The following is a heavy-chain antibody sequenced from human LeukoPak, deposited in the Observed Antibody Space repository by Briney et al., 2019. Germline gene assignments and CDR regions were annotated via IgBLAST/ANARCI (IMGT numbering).Heavy chain of an antibody. CDR2: IHNSGTT. V-gene: IGHV4-34*01. J-gene: IGHJ4*02. D-gene: IGHD3-10*01. CDR3: ARRYYYNLGSFPFDF. Sequence: SETLSLTCAVSGGPFSGYFWSWIRQPPGKGLEWIGEIHNSGTTNYNPSLNSRVTISEDPSKNQIYLNLRSVTAADTAVYYCARRYYYNLGSFPFDFWGRGTLVTVSS. CDR1: GGPFSGYF.